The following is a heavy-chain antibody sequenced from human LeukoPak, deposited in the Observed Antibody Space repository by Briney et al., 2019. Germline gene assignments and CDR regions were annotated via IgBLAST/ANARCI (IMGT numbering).Heavy chain of an antibody. CDR3: ARDGGLYCTNGVCYTDY. Sequence: GASVKVSCKASGYTFTSYGISWVRQAPGQGLEWMGWISAYNGNTNYAQKLQGRVTMTTDTSTSTAYMELRSLRSDDTAVYYCARDGGLYCTNGVCYTDYWGQGTLVTVPS. CDR1: GYTFTSYG. V-gene: IGHV1-18*01. J-gene: IGHJ4*02. CDR2: ISAYNGNT. D-gene: IGHD2-8*01.